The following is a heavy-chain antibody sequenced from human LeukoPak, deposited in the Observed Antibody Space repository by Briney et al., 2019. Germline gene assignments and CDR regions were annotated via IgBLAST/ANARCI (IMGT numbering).Heavy chain of an antibody. CDR1: GGSISSYY. D-gene: IGHD1-26*01. CDR2: IYYSGST. CDR3: AREWELLFDAFDI. Sequence: SETLSLTCTVSGGSISSYYWSWIRQPPGKGLEWIGYIYYSGSTNYNPSLKSRVTISVDTSKNQFSLKLSSVTAADTAVYYCAREWELLFDAFDIWGQGTMVTVSS. J-gene: IGHJ3*02. V-gene: IGHV4-59*12.